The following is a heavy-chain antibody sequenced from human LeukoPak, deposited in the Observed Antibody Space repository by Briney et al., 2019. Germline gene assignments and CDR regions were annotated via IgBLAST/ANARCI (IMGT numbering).Heavy chain of an antibody. CDR1: GFSLRNTGEG. CDR3: TNSPSSSPLNY. V-gene: IGHV2-5*01. CDR2: IYYNDEK. Sequence: ESGPTLVKPTQTLTLTCTFSGFSLRNTGEGVGWIRQPPGKALEWLALIYYNDEKRYSPSLKSRLTITKDTSKKQVVLTMTNMDPVDTATYYCTNSPSSSPLNYWGQGALVTVFS. D-gene: IGHD6-6*01. J-gene: IGHJ4*02.